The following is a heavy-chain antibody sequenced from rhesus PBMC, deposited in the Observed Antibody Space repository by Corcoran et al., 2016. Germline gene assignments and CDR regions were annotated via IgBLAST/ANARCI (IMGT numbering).Heavy chain of an antibody. J-gene: IGHJ4*01. Sequence: QVQLQESGPGLVKPSETLSLTCAVSGYSISSGYGWSWIRQSPGKGLEWIGSIGGSSGSTNYNPSLKSRVTISKATSKNQFSLKLSSVTVADTAVYYCARGAAAGTGSDYWGQGVLVTVSS. CDR1: GYSISSGYG. V-gene: IGHV4-127*01. CDR2: IGGSSGST. D-gene: IGHD6-25*01. CDR3: ARGAAAGTGSDY.